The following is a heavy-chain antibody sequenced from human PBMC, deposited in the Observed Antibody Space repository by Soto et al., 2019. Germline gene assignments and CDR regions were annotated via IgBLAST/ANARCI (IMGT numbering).Heavy chain of an antibody. J-gene: IGHJ3*02. CDR2: ISGSGGST. CDR3: AKVSGAEGYDILTGYYIVSRGGAFDI. D-gene: IGHD3-9*01. Sequence: GGSLRLSCAASGFTFSSYAMSWVRQAPGKGLEWVSAISGSGGSTYYADSVKGRFTISRDNSKNTLYLQMNSLRAEDTAVYYCAKVSGAEGYDILTGYYIVSRGGAFDIWGQGTMVTVSS. CDR1: GFTFSSYA. V-gene: IGHV3-23*01.